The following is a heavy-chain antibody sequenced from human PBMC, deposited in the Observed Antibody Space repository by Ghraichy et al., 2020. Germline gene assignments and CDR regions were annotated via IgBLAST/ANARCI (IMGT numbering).Heavy chain of an antibody. J-gene: IGHJ6*04. CDR3: TSLITAGAAYYGMDV. CDR2: IRSKGNNYAT. D-gene: IGHD6-13*01. V-gene: IGHV3-73*01. CDR1: GFTFSGSA. Sequence: LSLTCAASGFTFSGSAIHWVRQASGKGLEWVGRIRSKGNNYATTYAESVKGRFTIFRDDSQNTAYLQMNSLKIEDTAVYYCTSLITAGAAYYGMDVWGKGTTVTVSS.